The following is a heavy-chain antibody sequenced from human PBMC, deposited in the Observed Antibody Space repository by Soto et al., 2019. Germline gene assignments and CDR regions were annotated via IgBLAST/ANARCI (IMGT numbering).Heavy chain of an antibody. V-gene: IGHV4-30-4*01. CDR3: ARGPSGDKVDS. D-gene: IGHD7-27*01. CDR1: GGSISTVNYW. CDR2: IYNGGGT. J-gene: IGHJ4*02. Sequence: QVQLQEAGPGLVKPSQTLSPTCTVSGGSISTVNYWWSWVRQSPGMGLEWIGHIYNGGGTYNNPSLESRVTMSVDTSKNQLSLTLSSVSAADTAVYYCARGPSGDKVDSWGQGTLVTVSS.